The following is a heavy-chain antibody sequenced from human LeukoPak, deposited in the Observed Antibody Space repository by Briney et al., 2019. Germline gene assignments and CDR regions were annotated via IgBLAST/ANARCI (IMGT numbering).Heavy chain of an antibody. CDR2: IIPIFGPA. Sequence: SVKVSCKASGGTFSSYAISWVRQAPGQGLEWMGGIIPIFGPANYAQKLQGRVTITADKSTSTAYMELISLRSEDTAVYYCARVRDKYYDIVTGYYNGYYYYGMDVWGKGTTVTVSS. CDR3: ARVRDKYYDIVTGYYNGYYYYGMDV. D-gene: IGHD3-9*01. CDR1: GGTFSSYA. V-gene: IGHV1-69*06. J-gene: IGHJ6*04.